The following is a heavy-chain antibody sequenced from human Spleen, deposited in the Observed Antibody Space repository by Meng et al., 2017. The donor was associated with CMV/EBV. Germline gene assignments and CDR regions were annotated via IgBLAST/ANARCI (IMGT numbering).Heavy chain of an antibody. CDR2: ISGSNGGGST. CDR3: CAYSYGYDKYVDY. V-gene: IGHV3-23*01. Sequence: GGSLRLSCAASGFTFGHYGMHWVRQAPDKGLEWVSGISGSNGGGSTYYADSVKGRFTISRDNSKNTLYLQMNSLRAEDTAVYYCCAYSYGYDKYVDYWGQGTLVTVSS. CDR1: GFTFGHYG. D-gene: IGHD5-18*01. J-gene: IGHJ4*02.